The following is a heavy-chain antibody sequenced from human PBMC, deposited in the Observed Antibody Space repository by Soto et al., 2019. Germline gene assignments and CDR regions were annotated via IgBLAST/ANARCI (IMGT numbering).Heavy chain of an antibody. CDR2: IDPSDSYT. CDR3: ARHGAAIWLGY. CDR1: GYSFTSYW. D-gene: IGHD6-19*01. J-gene: IGHJ4*02. Sequence: GESLKISCKGSGYSFTSYWISWVRQMPGKGLEWMGRIDPSDSYTNYSPSFQGHVTISADKSISTAYLHWRSLGPSDTAIYYCARHGAAIWLGYWGQGTLVTVSS. V-gene: IGHV5-10-1*01.